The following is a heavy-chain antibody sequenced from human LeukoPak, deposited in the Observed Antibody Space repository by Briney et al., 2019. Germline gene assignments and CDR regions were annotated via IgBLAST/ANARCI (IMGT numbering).Heavy chain of an antibody. CDR2: IYHSGST. V-gene: IGHV4-4*02. D-gene: IGHD3-22*01. CDR1: GGSISSSNW. CDR3: ASKGVYYYDSSGYYRRFDY. J-gene: IGHJ4*02. Sequence: SETLSLTCAVSGGSISSSNWWSWVRQPPGKGLEWIGEIYHSGSTNYNPSLKSRVTISVDKSKNQFSLKLSSVTAADTAVYYCASKGVYYYDSSGYYRRFDYWGQGTLVNVSS.